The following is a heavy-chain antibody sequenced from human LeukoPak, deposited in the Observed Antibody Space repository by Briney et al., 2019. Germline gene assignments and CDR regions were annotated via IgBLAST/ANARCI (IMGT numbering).Heavy chain of an antibody. CDR1: GGSISSYY. CDR2: IYTSGST. D-gene: IGHD2-15*01. CDR3: ARHPFATPFDR. V-gene: IGHV4-4*07. Sequence: SETLSLTCTVSGGSISSYYWSWIRQPAGKGLEWIGRIYTSGSTNYNPSLKSRVTMSLDTSKNQLSLRLTSVTAADTAVYYCARHPFATPFDRWGRGTLVTVSS. J-gene: IGHJ5*02.